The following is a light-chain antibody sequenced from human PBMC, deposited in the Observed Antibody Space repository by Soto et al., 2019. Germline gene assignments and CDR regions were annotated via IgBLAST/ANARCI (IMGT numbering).Light chain of an antibody. J-gene: IGKJ1*01. CDR1: QSVSNN. Sequence: ILMTQSPATLSVSPGERATLSCRASQSVSNNLAWYQQKPGQAPRLLSYDASTRATGIPARFSGSGSGTEFTLTISGLQSEDFEGYYCQQYNNWPPWTFGQGTKVEIK. CDR3: QQYNNWPPWT. CDR2: DAS. V-gene: IGKV3-15*01.